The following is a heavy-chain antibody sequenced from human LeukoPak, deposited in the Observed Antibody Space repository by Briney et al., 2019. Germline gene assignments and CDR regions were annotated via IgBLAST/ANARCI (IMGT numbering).Heavy chain of an antibody. D-gene: IGHD2-2*02. Sequence: PGGSLRLSCAASRFTFTNYAMSWVRQAPGKGRKWVSGISGGGDSTYYADSVKGRFTISRDNAKNTLYLQMNSLRAEDTAVYYCARARYCSSSSCYIDYWGQGTLVTVS. V-gene: IGHV3-23*01. CDR3: ARARYCSSSSCYIDY. J-gene: IGHJ4*02. CDR1: RFTFTNYA. CDR2: ISGGGDST.